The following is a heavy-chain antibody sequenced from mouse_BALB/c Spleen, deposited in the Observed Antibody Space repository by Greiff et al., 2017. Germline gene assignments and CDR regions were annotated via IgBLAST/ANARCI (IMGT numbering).Heavy chain of an antibody. CDR2: ISSGGSYT. CDR1: GFTFSSYT. CDR3: ARHGGYYPAWFAY. Sequence: EVKLMESGGGLVKPGGSLKLSCAASGFTFSSYTMSWVRQTPEKRLEWVATISSGGSYTYYPDSVKGRFTISRDNAKNTLYLQMSSLKSEDTAMYYCARHGGYYPAWFAYWGQGTLVTVSA. V-gene: IGHV5-6-4*01. D-gene: IGHD2-3*01. J-gene: IGHJ3*01.